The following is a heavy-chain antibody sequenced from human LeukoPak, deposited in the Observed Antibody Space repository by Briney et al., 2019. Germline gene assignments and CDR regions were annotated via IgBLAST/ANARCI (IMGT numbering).Heavy chain of an antibody. D-gene: IGHD2-15*01. CDR2: IWYDGSNK. CDR3: ARDPTNVVVVVVAAQMGYYGMDV. V-gene: IGHV3-33*01. CDR1: GFTFSSYG. Sequence: GGSLRLSCAASGFTFSSYGMHWVRQAPGMGLEWVAVIWYDGSNKYYADSVKGRFTISRDNSKNTLYLQMNSLRAEDTAVYYCARDPTNVVVVVVAAQMGYYGMDVWGQGTTVTVSS. J-gene: IGHJ6*02.